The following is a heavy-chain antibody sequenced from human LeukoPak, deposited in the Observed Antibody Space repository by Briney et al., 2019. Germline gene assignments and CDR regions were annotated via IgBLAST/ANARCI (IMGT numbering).Heavy chain of an antibody. D-gene: IGHD3-3*01. J-gene: IGHJ4*02. CDR3: TRLLLESSPPNDF. V-gene: IGHV3-21*01. CDR1: GFAFSRYS. Sequence: GGSLRLSCAASGFAFSRYSMNWVRQAPGKGLERVSSISPDSNHIYYADSVRGRFTMSRDDSQNSLHLRMNSLRADDTAVYYCTRLLLESSPPNDFWGQGTLVAVSS. CDR2: ISPDSNHI.